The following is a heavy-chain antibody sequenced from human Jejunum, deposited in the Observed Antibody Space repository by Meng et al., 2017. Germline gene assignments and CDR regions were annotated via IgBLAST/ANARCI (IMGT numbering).Heavy chain of an antibody. D-gene: IGHD2/OR15-2a*01. CDR1: GFTFGDYA. V-gene: IGHV3-9*01. Sequence: SLKISCAASGFTFGDYAMHWVRQTPQKGLEWVSGISWNSAGMDYADSLKGRFAISRDNGKNALYLQMDSLRPEDTALYFCAKGVSHCDTIECRSYHFYAMDVWGRGTTVTVSS. CDR2: ISWNSAGM. J-gene: IGHJ6*02. CDR3: AKGVSHCDTIECRSYHFYAMDV.